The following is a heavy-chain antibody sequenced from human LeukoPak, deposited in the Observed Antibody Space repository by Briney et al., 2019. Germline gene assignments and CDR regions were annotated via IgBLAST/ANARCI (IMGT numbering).Heavy chain of an antibody. Sequence: SVKVSCKASGGTFSSYAISWVRQAPGQGLEWMGRIIPILGIANYAQKLQGRVTMTTDTSTSTAYMELRSLRSDDTAVYYCARLYDFWSGYYGMDVWGQGTTVTVSS. CDR2: IIPILGIA. CDR1: GGTFSSYA. CDR3: ARLYDFWSGYYGMDV. J-gene: IGHJ6*02. D-gene: IGHD3-3*01. V-gene: IGHV1-69*04.